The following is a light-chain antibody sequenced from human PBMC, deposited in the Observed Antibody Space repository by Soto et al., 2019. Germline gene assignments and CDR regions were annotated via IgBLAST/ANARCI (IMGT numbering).Light chain of an antibody. CDR3: QQRSNWPRT. Sequence: EIVLTQSPATLSLSPGERATLSCRASQSVSSYLAWYQQKPGQAPRLLIYDASNRATGIPARFSGSGSGTEFTLTISSLEPEDCAVYYWQQRSNWPRTFGQGTKLEIK. CDR2: DAS. J-gene: IGKJ2*01. CDR1: QSVSSY. V-gene: IGKV3-11*01.